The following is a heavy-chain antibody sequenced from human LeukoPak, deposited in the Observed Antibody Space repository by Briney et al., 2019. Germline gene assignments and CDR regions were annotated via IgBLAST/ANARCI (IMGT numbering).Heavy chain of an antibody. V-gene: IGHV4-59*08. CDR1: GGSISSYY. CDR2: IYYSGST. CDR3: ARHSTYCSSTSCHKRNYYYYMDV. J-gene: IGHJ6*03. D-gene: IGHD2-2*02. Sequence: PSETLSLTCTVSGGSISSYYWSWIRQPPGKGLEWIGYIYYSGSTNYNPSLTSRVTISVDTSKNQFSLKLSSVTAADTAVYYCARHSTYCSSTSCHKRNYYYYMDVWGKGTTVTVSS.